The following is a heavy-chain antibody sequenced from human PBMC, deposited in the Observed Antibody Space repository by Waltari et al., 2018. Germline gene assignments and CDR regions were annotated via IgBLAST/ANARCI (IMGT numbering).Heavy chain of an antibody. J-gene: IGHJ3*02. D-gene: IGHD2-8*01. Sequence: VQLVDSGGGLVKPGGSLSLSCAASGFTFSRAWLSQVRQAPGKGLEWVGRIKSKTDGGTTDYAAPVKGRFTISRDDSKNTLYLQMNSLKTEDTAVYYCTTGGVKGPHDAFDIWGQGTMVTVSS. V-gene: IGHV3-15*01. CDR3: TTGGVKGPHDAFDI. CDR2: IKSKTDGGTT. CDR1: GFTFSRAW.